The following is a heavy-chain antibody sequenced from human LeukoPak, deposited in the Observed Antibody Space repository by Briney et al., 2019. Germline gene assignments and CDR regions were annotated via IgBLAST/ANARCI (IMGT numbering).Heavy chain of an antibody. Sequence: PGGSLRLSCAASGFTFSAYTMYWVRHPPGKRLEWVSIIGNNGGGIHYADSVRGRFTISRDNSKNALYLQMNSLRVEDTAVYYCAIDPNWGTHSWGQGVLVTVSS. D-gene: IGHD7-27*01. CDR2: IGNNGGGI. CDR1: GFTFSAYT. J-gene: IGHJ4*02. CDR3: AIDPNWGTHS. V-gene: IGHV3-23*01.